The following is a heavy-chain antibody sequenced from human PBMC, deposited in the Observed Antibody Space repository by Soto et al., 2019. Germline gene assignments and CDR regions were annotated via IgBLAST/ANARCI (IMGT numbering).Heavy chain of an antibody. CDR3: ARGSSTAARGRFDY. J-gene: IGHJ4*02. V-gene: IGHV4-59*01. D-gene: IGHD6-6*01. Sequence: SETLSLTCTVSGGSISSYYWSWIRQPPGKGLEWIAYIYYSRSAKYNPSPKSRGTISVDTSKNHFSLKLSSVTAADTAVYYCARGSSTAARGRFDYWGQGTLVTVSS. CDR2: IYYSRSA. CDR1: GGSISSYY.